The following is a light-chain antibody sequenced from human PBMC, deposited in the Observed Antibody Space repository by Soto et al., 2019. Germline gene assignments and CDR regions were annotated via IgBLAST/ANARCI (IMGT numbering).Light chain of an antibody. CDR1: QGISNY. V-gene: IGKV1-27*01. Sequence: DIQMTQSPSSLSASVGDRVTITCRASQGISNYLAWYQQKPGKVPKLLIYAASTLQSGVPSRFSGSGSGTDLTLTISSLQPEDVATYYCQKYNSAITFGPGTKVDIK. J-gene: IGKJ3*01. CDR2: AAS. CDR3: QKYNSAIT.